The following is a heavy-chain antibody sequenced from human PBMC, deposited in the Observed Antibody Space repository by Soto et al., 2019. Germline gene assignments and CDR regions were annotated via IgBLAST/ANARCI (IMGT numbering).Heavy chain of an antibody. CDR2: ICDNGSST. Sequence: PGGSLRLSCAASGFTFSSYAMSWVRQAPGKGLEWVAVICDNGSSTYYADSVKGRFTISRDNSKNTLYLQMNSLRAEDTAVYYCARDPWAADYWGQGTLVTVSS. D-gene: IGHD3-16*01. V-gene: IGHV3-23*01. CDR3: ARDPWAADY. CDR1: GFTFSSYA. J-gene: IGHJ4*02.